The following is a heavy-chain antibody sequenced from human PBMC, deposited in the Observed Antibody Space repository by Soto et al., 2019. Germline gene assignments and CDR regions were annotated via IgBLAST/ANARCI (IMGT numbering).Heavy chain of an antibody. Sequence: ASVKVSCKASGYTFTTYGISWVRQAPGQGLEWMGWISAYNGNTNYAEKLKGRVTMTTDTSTTTAYMELRSLRSDDTAVYYCARDKGSTVVVPAATYWYFDLWGRGTLVTVSS. V-gene: IGHV1-18*01. J-gene: IGHJ2*01. CDR3: ARDKGSTVVVPAATYWYFDL. CDR2: ISAYNGNT. CDR1: GYTFTTYG. D-gene: IGHD2-2*01.